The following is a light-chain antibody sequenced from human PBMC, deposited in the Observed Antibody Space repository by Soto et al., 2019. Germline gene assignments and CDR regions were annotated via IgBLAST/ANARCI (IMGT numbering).Light chain of an antibody. J-gene: IGKJ4*01. CDR1: QSVSNY. CDR3: QQHINRLS. Sequence: EIVLTQSPATLSLSPGERATLSCRASQSVSNYLAWYQQKPGQAPRLLIYDASNRATGIPARFSGSGSGTDFTLTISTLEPADFADYYCQQHINRLSFGGGTKVDIK. V-gene: IGKV3-11*01. CDR2: DAS.